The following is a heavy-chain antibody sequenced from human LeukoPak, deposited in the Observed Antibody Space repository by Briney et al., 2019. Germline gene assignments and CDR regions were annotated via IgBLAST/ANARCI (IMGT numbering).Heavy chain of an antibody. Sequence: GASVKVSCKVSGYTLTEWSMHWVRQAPGKGLEWMGGFDPEDGETIYAQKFQGRVTMTEDTSTDTAYMELSSLRSEDTAVYYCATGLKEDCTNGVCYIDWGQGTLVTVSS. CDR2: FDPEDGET. CDR1: GYTLTEWS. J-gene: IGHJ4*02. V-gene: IGHV1-24*01. D-gene: IGHD2-8*01. CDR3: ATGLKEDCTNGVCYID.